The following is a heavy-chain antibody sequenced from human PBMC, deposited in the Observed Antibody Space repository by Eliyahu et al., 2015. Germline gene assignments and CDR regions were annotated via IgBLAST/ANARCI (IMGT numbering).Heavy chain of an antibody. V-gene: IGHV1-18*01. CDR1: GXTXIXXG. J-gene: IGHJ5*02. CDR3: ARGVRVYGSGSANWFDP. Sequence: QVQLVXSGPEVRKPGASXKVSXKASGXTXIXXGIPGVRXAPGQGLEWMGWIXGYSGDTDYAQRVQGRVTMTTDTSTSTTYMELRSLRPDDTAVYYCARGVRVYGSGSANWFDPWGQGTLVTVSS. D-gene: IGHD3-10*01. CDR2: IXGYSGDT.